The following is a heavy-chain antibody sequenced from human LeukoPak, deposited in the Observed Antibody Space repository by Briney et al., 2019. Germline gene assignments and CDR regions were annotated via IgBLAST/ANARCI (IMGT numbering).Heavy chain of an antibody. V-gene: IGHV4-34*01. CDR2: INHSGST. J-gene: IGHJ4*02. D-gene: IGHD6-19*01. CDR3: ARGGGYRYSSGWYTGRYFDY. CDR1: GGSFSGYY. Sequence: SETLSLTCAVYGGSFSGYYWSWIRQPPGKGLEWIGEINHSGSTNYNPSLKSRVTISVDTSKNQFSLKLSSVTAADTAVYYCARGGGYRYSSGWYTGRYFDYWGQGTTVTVSS.